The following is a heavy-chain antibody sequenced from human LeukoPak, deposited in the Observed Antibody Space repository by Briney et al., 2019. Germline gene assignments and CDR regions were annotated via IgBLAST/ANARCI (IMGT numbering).Heavy chain of an antibody. J-gene: IGHJ6*02. CDR1: GGSISSYY. D-gene: IGHD6-6*01. CDR2: IYYSGST. V-gene: IGHV4-59*08. CDR3: ARSSSSSSRYYYGMDV. Sequence: SETLSLTCTVSGGSISSYYWSWIRQPPGKGLEWIGYIYYSGSTNYNPSLKSRVTISVDTSENQFSLKLSPVTAADTAVYYCARSSSSSSRYYYGMDVWGQGTTVTVSS.